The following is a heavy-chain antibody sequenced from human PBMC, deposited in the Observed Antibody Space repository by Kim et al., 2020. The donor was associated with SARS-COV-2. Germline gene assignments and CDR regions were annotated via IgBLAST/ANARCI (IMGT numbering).Heavy chain of an antibody. CDR2: ISSSSSYI. CDR1: GFTFSSCS. J-gene: IGHJ6*02. CDR3: ARTVATTNSNYGDYDLYYDYYGMDV. D-gene: IGHD4-17*01. Sequence: GGSLRLSCAASGFTFSSCSMNWVRQAPGKGLEWVSSISSSSSYIYYADSVKGRFTISRDNAKNSLYLQMNSLRAEDTAVYYCARTVATTNSNYGDYDLYYDYYGMDVWGQGTTVTVSS. V-gene: IGHV3-21*01.